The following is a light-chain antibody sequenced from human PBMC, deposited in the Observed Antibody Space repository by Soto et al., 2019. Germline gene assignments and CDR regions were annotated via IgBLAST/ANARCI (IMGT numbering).Light chain of an antibody. J-gene: IGKJ1*01. V-gene: IGKV1-5*01. Sequence: DLQITQSPSTLSASVRYRVAITCPSSQSISSWLAWYQQKPGKAPKLLIYDASSLESGVPSRFSGSASGTEFTLTISSLQPDDFATYYCQQFNSYSPGEFGQGTKV. CDR2: DAS. CDR1: QSISSW. CDR3: QQFNSYSPGE.